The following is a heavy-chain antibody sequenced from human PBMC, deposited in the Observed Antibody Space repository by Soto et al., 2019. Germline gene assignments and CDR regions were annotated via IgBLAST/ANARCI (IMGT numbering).Heavy chain of an antibody. CDR3: ARGKSGSGSYYRFDY. J-gene: IGHJ4*02. V-gene: IGHV1-2*04. Sequence: XSLKVSCDASRYTFNRYYMHWVRQAPGQGLEWMGWINPNSGGTNYAQKFQGWVTMTRDTSISTAYMERSRLRSDDTAGYYCARGKSGSGSYYRFDYWGQGTQVTVSS. CDR1: RYTFNRYY. CDR2: INPNSGGT. D-gene: IGHD3-10*01.